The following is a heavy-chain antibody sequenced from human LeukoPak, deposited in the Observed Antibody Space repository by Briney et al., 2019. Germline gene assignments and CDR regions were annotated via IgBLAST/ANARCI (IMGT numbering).Heavy chain of an antibody. Sequence: GGSLRLSCAASGFTFSSYAMSWVRQAPGKGLKWVSVISGSGGSTYYADSVKGRFTISRDNSKNTLYLQMNSLRAEDTAVYYCAKVSILYYFDYWGQGTLVPVSS. J-gene: IGHJ4*02. V-gene: IGHV3-23*01. CDR3: AKVSILYYFDY. CDR1: GFTFSSYA. CDR2: ISGSGGST. D-gene: IGHD2-8*02.